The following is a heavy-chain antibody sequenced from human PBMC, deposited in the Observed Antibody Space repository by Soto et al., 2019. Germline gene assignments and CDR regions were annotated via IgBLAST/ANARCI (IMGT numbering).Heavy chain of an antibody. CDR3: ARTYCTTTACQAHGIDV. D-gene: IGHD4-4*01. J-gene: IGHJ6*02. Sequence: SETLSLTCTVSGVSVSSGSYYWTWIRQPPGKGLEWLGYIYYSGTTTYNPPLESRITISVDTSGNQFSLKLSSVTAADTAVYFCARTYCTTTACQAHGIDVWGQGTTVTVSS. CDR2: IYYSGTT. V-gene: IGHV4-61*01. CDR1: GVSVSSGSYY.